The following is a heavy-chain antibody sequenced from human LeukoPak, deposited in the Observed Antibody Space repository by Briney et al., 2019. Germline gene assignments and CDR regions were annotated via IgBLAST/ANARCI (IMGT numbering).Heavy chain of an antibody. Sequence: GGSLRLSCAASGITFSSYSMNWVRQVPGKGLEWVSYISSSSSTIYYADSVKGRFTISRDDAKNSLYLQMNSLRAEDTAVYYCARDRAFWSGENWFDPWGQGTLVTVSS. V-gene: IGHV3-48*01. CDR1: GITFSSYS. D-gene: IGHD3-3*01. CDR3: ARDRAFWSGENWFDP. CDR2: ISSSSSTI. J-gene: IGHJ5*02.